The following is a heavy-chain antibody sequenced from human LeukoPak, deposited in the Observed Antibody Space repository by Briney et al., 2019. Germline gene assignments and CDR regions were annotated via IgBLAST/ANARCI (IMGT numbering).Heavy chain of an antibody. Sequence: NPSETLSLTCTVSGGSISSYHWSWIRQPPGKGLEWIGYIYYSGSTNYNPSLKSRVTISVDTSKNQFSLKLSSVTAADTAVYYCASSDYYGSGSYYNPFDYWGQGTLVTVSS. J-gene: IGHJ4*02. CDR2: IYYSGST. CDR1: GGSISSYH. V-gene: IGHV4-59*01. D-gene: IGHD3-10*01. CDR3: ASSDYYGSGSYYNPFDY.